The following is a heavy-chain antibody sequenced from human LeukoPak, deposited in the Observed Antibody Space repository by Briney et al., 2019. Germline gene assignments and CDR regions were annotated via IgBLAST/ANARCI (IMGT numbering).Heavy chain of an antibody. CDR3: AKSDWLSRLIYKNGLDI. Sequence: ASVKVSCKASGGTFDSYSISWVRQAPGQGLEWVGWITPTIDITDYTQTLQGRVTITADKSTNTAYMELSGLRPEDTAVYYCAKSDWLSRLIYKNGLDIWGQGTTVTVSS. J-gene: IGHJ6*02. D-gene: IGHD3/OR15-3a*01. CDR1: GGTFDSYS. CDR2: ITPTIDIT. V-gene: IGHV1-69*02.